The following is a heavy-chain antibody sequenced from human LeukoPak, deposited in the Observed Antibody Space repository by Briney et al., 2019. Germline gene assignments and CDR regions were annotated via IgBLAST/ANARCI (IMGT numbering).Heavy chain of an antibody. CDR3: ARDRWAYGSGSYYDY. CDR2: IWYDGSNK. J-gene: IGHJ4*02. D-gene: IGHD3-10*01. Sequence: GRSLRLSCAASGFTFSSYGMHWVRQAPGKGLEWVAVIWYDGSNKYYADSVKGRFTISRDNAKNSLYLQMNSLRDEDTAVYYCARDRWAYGSGSYYDYWGQGTLVTVSS. CDR1: GFTFSSYG. V-gene: IGHV3-33*01.